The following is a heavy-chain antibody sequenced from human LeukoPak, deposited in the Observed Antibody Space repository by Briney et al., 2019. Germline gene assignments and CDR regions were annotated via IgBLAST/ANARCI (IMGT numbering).Heavy chain of an antibody. Sequence: GASVKVSCKTPGYTFTNYAMNWVRQAPGQGLEWMGWIHPSTGHPAYAQGFTGRFVFSLDTSVSTTYPQINSLKAEDTAVYYCARALDSLGGLSLPDYWGQGTLVTVSS. D-gene: IGHD3-16*02. CDR2: IHPSTGHP. J-gene: IGHJ4*02. V-gene: IGHV7-4-1*02. CDR1: GYTFTNYA. CDR3: ARALDSLGGLSLPDY.